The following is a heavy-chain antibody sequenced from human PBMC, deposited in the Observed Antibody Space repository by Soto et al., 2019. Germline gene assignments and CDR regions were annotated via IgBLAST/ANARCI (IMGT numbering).Heavy chain of an antibody. D-gene: IGHD6-13*01. CDR3: ARPLFSLGQIDY. CDR1: GVSISSSSYY. CDR2: INYSGST. V-gene: IGHV4-39*01. Sequence: PXETLSLTGTVSGVSISSSSYYWGWIREPPGKGLEWIGSINYSGSTYYNRSLKSRVTISVDASKNQFSLKLTSVTAADTAVYYCARPLFSLGQIDYWGQGTLVTVSS. J-gene: IGHJ4*02.